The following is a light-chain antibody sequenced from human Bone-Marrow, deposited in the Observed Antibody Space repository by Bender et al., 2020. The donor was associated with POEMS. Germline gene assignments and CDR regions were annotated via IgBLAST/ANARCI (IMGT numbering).Light chain of an antibody. V-gene: IGLV2-14*02. CDR1: NSDVGRYNL. Sequence: QSALTQPASVSGSPGQSITISCTGTNSDVGRYNLVSWYQQHPGKAPNLMTYEVTKRPSGVSNRFPGSQSGNTASLTISGLKAEDEADYSCSSYTSTTTHVFGTGTKVTVL. CDR2: EVT. J-gene: IGLJ1*01. CDR3: SSYTSTTTHV.